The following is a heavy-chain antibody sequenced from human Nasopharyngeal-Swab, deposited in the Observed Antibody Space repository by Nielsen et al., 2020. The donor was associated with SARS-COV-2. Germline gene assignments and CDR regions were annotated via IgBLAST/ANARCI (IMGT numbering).Heavy chain of an antibody. V-gene: IGHV1-2*02. CDR2: INPNSGGT. D-gene: IGHD5-12*01. Sequence: WIRQPPGKGLEWMGWINPNSGGTNYAQKFQGRVTMTRDTSISTAYMELSRLRSDDTAVYYCARDQYSGYDSSYYYGMDVWGQGTTVTVSS. J-gene: IGHJ6*02. CDR3: ARDQYSGYDSSYYYGMDV.